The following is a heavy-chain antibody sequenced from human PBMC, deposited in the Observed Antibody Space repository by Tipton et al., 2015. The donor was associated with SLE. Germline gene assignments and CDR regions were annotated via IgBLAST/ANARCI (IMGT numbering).Heavy chain of an antibody. CDR2: ISGSGGTT. J-gene: IGHJ4*02. V-gene: IGHV3-23*01. CDR1: GFTVSSNY. D-gene: IGHD2-15*01. CDR3: ARKGVVAAFDY. Sequence: GSLRLSCAASGFTVSSNYMSWVRQAPGKGLEWVSAISGSGGTTYYADSVKGRFTISRDNSKNTLYLQMNSLRAEDTAVYYCARKGVVAAFDYWGQGTLVTASS.